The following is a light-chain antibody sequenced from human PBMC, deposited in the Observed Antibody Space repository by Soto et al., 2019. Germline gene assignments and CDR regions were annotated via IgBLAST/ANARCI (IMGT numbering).Light chain of an antibody. J-gene: IGKJ4*01. Sequence: TQSPATLSLSPGERATLSCRASQSVNRYFAWYQQKPGQPPRLLIYDASTRAPGIPARFSGSGSGTDFTLTISSLEPADVAVYYCQQRSDWPSTFGGGTKVEIK. CDR3: QQRSDWPST. CDR1: QSVNRY. CDR2: DAS. V-gene: IGKV3-11*01.